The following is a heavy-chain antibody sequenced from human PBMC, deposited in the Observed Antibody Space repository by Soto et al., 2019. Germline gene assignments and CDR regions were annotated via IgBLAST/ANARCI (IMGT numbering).Heavy chain of an antibody. Sequence: GGSLRLSCAASGFTFSNAWMSWVRQAPGKGLEWVGRIKSKTDGGTTDYAAPVKGRFTISREDSKNTLYLQMNSLKTEDTAVYCCTTGGGEYSSSRYAFDIWVQGTMVTVSS. CDR2: IKSKTDGGTT. CDR3: TTGGGEYSSSRYAFDI. V-gene: IGHV3-15*01. CDR1: GFTFSNAW. J-gene: IGHJ3*02. D-gene: IGHD6-6*01.